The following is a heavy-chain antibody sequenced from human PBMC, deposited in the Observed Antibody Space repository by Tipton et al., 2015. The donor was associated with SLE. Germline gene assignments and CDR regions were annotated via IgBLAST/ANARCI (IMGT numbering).Heavy chain of an antibody. CDR2: IYYTGST. V-gene: IGHV4-59*01. CDR3: ARGARGNSYGSDEDFDY. D-gene: IGHD5-18*01. CDR1: GGSISTSY. J-gene: IGHJ4*02. Sequence: TLSLTCTVSGGSISTSYWSWIRQPPGRGLEWIGYIYYTGSTHYNPSLKSRVTISVDTSKNQFSLRLSSVTTADTAVYYCARGARGNSYGSDEDFDYWGQGSLVTVSS.